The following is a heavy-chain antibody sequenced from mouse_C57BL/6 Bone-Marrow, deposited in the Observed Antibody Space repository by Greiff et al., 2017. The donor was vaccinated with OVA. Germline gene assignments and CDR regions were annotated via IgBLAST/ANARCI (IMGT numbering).Heavy chain of an antibody. V-gene: IGHV1-64*01. CDR3: ERDYDWFAY. Sequence: VQLKQSGAELVKPGASVKLSCKASGYTFTSYGMHWVKQSPGQGLEWIGMIHPNSGSTNYNEKFKGKATLTVDKSSSTAYMQLSYLTSEDSAVDYCERDYDWFAYWGQGTLVTVSA. D-gene: IGHD1-1*01. CDR1: GYTFTSYG. CDR2: IHPNSGST. J-gene: IGHJ3*01.